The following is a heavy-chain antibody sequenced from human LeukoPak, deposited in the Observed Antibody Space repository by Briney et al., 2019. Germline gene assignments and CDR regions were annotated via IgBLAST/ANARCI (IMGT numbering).Heavy chain of an antibody. D-gene: IGHD7-27*01. CDR3: VGISHKRNWCDP. J-gene: IGHJ5*02. CDR2: VHSSGGVI. Sequence: ASVKVSCKSSGHTFTSDYMNWLRQAPGQGLEWMGIVHSSGGVIKYAQEFQDRVTVTRDPSTSTIYMELSSLRSEDTAVYYRVGISHKRNWCDPRGQGTLVIVSS. V-gene: IGHV1-46*01. CDR1: GHTFTSDY.